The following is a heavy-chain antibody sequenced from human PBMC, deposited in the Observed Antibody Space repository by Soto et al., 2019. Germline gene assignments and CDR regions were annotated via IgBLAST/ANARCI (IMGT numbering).Heavy chain of an antibody. CDR1: GFTFSSYA. D-gene: IGHD6-19*01. Sequence: GSLRLSCAASGFTFSSYAMSWVRQAPGKGLEWVSGIGGSGGSTYYADSVKGRFTISRDNSKNTLYLQMNSLRAEDTAVYYCAKDGVSGWYENNWFDPWGQGTLVTVSS. J-gene: IGHJ5*02. CDR2: IGGSGGST. CDR3: AKDGVSGWYENNWFDP. V-gene: IGHV3-23*01.